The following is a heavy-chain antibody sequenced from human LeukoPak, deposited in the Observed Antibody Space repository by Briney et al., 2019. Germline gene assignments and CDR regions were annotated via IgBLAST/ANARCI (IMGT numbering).Heavy chain of an antibody. Sequence: ASVKVSCKASGYTFTGYYMHWVRQAPGQGLEWMGWINPNSGGTSSAQKFQGRVTMTRDTSISTAYMELSRLRSDDTAVYYCAREGISGQAAFDIWGQGTMVNVSS. D-gene: IGHD3-10*01. J-gene: IGHJ3*02. CDR2: INPNSGGT. CDR3: AREGISGQAAFDI. CDR1: GYTFTGYY. V-gene: IGHV1-2*02.